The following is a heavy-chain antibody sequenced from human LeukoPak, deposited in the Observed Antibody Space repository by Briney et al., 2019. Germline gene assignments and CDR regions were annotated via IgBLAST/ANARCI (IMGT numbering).Heavy chain of an antibody. CDR2: FDPEDGET. J-gene: IGHJ4*02. V-gene: IGHV1-24*01. CDR1: GYTLTELS. CDR3: ATDHPYGSGSGDY. Sequence: GASVKVSCKVSGYTLTELSMHGVRQAPGRGLEWMGGFDPEDGETIYAQKFQGRVTMTEDTSTDTAYMELSSLRSEDTAVYYCATDHPYGSGSGDYWGQGTLVTVSS. D-gene: IGHD3-10*01.